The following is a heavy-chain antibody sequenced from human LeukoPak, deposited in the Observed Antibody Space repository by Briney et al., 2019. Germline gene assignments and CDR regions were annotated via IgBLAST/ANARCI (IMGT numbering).Heavy chain of an antibody. D-gene: IGHD3-22*01. CDR3: ARSPSLDSSPGYYFDY. CDR1: GYTFTAYY. Sequence: ASVKVSCKTSGYTFTAYYIHWVRQAPGQGLEWMGIINPSGGSTSYAQKFQGRVTMTRDTSTSTVYMELSSLRSEDTAVYYCARSPSLDSSPGYYFDYWGQGTLVTVSS. V-gene: IGHV1-46*01. CDR2: INPSGGST. J-gene: IGHJ4*02.